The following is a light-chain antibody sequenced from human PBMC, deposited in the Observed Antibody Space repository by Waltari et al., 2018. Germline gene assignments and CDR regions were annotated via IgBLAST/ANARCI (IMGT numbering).Light chain of an antibody. CDR3: QHRHSYPIT. CDR1: QGIGNY. Sequence: DIQLTQSPSFLSASVGDRVTISCRSSQGIGNYLAWYQQKPGKAPKLLIHTASTLQGGVPSRFSGSGSVTEFTLTISSLQPEDFATYYCQHRHSYPITFGQGTRLEIK. CDR2: TAS. V-gene: IGKV1-9*01. J-gene: IGKJ5*01.